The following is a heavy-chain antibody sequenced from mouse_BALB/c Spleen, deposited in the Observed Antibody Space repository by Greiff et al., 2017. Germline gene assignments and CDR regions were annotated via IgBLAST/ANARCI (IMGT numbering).Heavy chain of an antibody. CDR3: ARDFDLAWFAY. J-gene: IGHJ3*01. CDR2: ISDGGSYT. CDR1: GFTFSDYY. Sequence: EVNLVESGGGLVKPGGSLKLSCAASGFTFSDYYMYWVRQTPEKRLEWVATISDGGSYTYYPDSVKGRFTISRDNAKNNLYLQMSSLKSEDTAMYYCARDFDLAWFAYWGQGTLVTVSA. V-gene: IGHV5-4*02.